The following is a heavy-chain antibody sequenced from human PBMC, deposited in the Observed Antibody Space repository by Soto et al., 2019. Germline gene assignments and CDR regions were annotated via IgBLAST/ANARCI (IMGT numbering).Heavy chain of an antibody. J-gene: IGHJ3*02. CDR1: GYTLTELS. CDR2: FDPEDGET. CDR3: AHIRLYYYDSSGYHPDAFDI. V-gene: IGHV1-24*01. Sequence: ASVKVSCKVSGYTLTELSMHWVRQAPGKGLEWMGGFDPEDGETIYAQKFQGRVTMTEDTSTDTAYMELSSLRSEDTAVYYCAHIRLYYYDSSGYHPDAFDIWGQGTMVTVSS. D-gene: IGHD3-22*01.